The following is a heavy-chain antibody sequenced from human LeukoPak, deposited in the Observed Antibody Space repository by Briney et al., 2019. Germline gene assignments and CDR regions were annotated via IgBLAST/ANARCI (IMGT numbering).Heavy chain of an antibody. CDR1: GYSIRSGYY. V-gene: IGHV4-38-2*02. D-gene: IGHD3-9*01. Sequence: SETLSLTCTVSGYSIRSGYYWGWIRQPPGKGLEWIVTIYQSGSTYYNPSLKSRVTISVDTSKNQFSLKLSSVTAADTAVYYCARGQGLRYFDWLRRYYFDYWGQGTLVTVSS. CDR2: IYQSGST. CDR3: ARGQGLRYFDWLRRYYFDY. J-gene: IGHJ4*02.